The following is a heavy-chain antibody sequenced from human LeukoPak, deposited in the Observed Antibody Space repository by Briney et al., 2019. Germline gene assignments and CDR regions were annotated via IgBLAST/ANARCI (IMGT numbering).Heavy chain of an antibody. CDR1: GYSISSGYY. CDR3: AVGIGSGWYPYYFDY. V-gene: IGHV4-38-2*02. CDR2: IYHSGST. Sequence: PSETLSLTCTVSGYSISSGYYWGWIRQPPGKGLEWIGSIYHSGSTYYNPSLKSRVTISVDTSKNQFSLKLSSVTAADTAVYYCAVGIGSGWYPYYFDYWGQGTLVTVSS. D-gene: IGHD6-19*01. J-gene: IGHJ4*02.